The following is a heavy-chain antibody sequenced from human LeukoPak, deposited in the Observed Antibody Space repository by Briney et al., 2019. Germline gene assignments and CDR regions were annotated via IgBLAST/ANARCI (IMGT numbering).Heavy chain of an antibody. CDR2: IRYDGSNK. Sequence: PGGSLRLSCAASGFTFSSYGMHWVRQAPGKGLEWVAFIRYDGSNKYYADSVKGRFTISRDNSKNTLYLQMNSLRAEDTAVYYCAKDGWDYDSSGYGPDFDYWGQGTLVTVSS. CDR3: AKDGWDYDSSGYGPDFDY. CDR1: GFTFSSYG. D-gene: IGHD3-22*01. J-gene: IGHJ4*02. V-gene: IGHV3-30*02.